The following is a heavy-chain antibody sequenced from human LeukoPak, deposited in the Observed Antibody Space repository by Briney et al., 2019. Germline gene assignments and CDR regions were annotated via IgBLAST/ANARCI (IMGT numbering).Heavy chain of an antibody. Sequence: GGSLRLSCAASGFTVSSNYMSWVRQAPGKGLEWVSVIYSGGSTYYADSVKGRFTISRDNSKNTLFLQMNSLRAEDTAVYYCAKTAPDTTMAIDYWGQGALVTVSS. V-gene: IGHV3-53*01. CDR2: IYSGGST. J-gene: IGHJ4*02. D-gene: IGHD5-18*01. CDR3: AKTAPDTTMAIDY. CDR1: GFTVSSNY.